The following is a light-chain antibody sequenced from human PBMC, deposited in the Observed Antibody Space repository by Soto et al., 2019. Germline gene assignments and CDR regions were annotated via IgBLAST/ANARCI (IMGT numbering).Light chain of an antibody. J-gene: IGKJ5*01. CDR1: QRVYSN. CDR2: GAS. CDR3: QQYNTCTSIT. Sequence: EILVTQSPGTLSVSAGESATLSCRASQRVYSNLAWYQQRPGQAPRLLIYGASTRATGVPARFSGRGSGTEFTLTISSLQSEDFAVYYCQQYNTCTSITFGQGTRLEIK. V-gene: IGKV3-15*01.